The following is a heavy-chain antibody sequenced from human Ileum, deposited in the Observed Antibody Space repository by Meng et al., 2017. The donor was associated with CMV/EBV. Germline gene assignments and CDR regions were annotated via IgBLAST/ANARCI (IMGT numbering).Heavy chain of an antibody. CDR3: AREVGGVWGSYRYFAY. V-gene: IGHV4-4*07. Sequence: QAAGPGLGKPFVALSLPCTVSGGPISSYYWSWIRQPAGKGLEWIGRIYTSGSTNYNPSLKSRVTMSVDTSKNQFSLKLSSVTAADTAVYYCAREVGGVWGSYRYFAYWGQGTLVTVSS. D-gene: IGHD3-16*02. CDR1: GGPISSYY. J-gene: IGHJ4*02. CDR2: IYTSGST.